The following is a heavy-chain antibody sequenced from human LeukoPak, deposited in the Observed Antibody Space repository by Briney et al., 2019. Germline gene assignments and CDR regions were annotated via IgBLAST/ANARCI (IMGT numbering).Heavy chain of an antibody. J-gene: IGHJ4*02. CDR3: ATGDGGEKLFDC. CDR1: GYTLTELS. D-gene: IGHD3-16*01. CDR2: FDPEDGET. V-gene: IGHV1-24*01. Sequence: ASVKVSCKVSGYTLTELSMHWVRQAPGKGLEWMGGFDPEDGETIYAQKFQGRVTMTEDTSTDTAYMELSSLRSEDTAVYYCATGDGGEKLFDCWGQGTMVTVSS.